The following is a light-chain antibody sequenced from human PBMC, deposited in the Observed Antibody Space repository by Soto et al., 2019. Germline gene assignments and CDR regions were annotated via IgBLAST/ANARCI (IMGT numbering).Light chain of an antibody. CDR3: QQSYSTPLT. Sequence: DIQMTQSPSSLSASVGDRVTITCRASQSISSYLNWYQQKPGKAPQLLIYAASSFQSGVPSRFSGSGSGTDFTLTISSLQPEDFATYDCQQSYSTPLTFGGGTKGEIK. J-gene: IGKJ4*01. CDR1: QSISSY. CDR2: AAS. V-gene: IGKV1-39*01.